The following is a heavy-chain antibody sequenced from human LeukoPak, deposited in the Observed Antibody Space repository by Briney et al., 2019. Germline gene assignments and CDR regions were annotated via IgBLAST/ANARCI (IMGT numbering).Heavy chain of an antibody. CDR1: GGTFSSYA. V-gene: IGHV1-8*02. J-gene: IGHJ4*02. Sequence: ASVKVSCKASGGTFSSYAISWVRQAPGQGLEWMGWMNPNSGNTGYAQKFQGRVTMTRNTSISTAYMELSSLRSEDTAVYYCARPRGGLMFDYWGQGTLVTVSS. CDR2: MNPNSGNT. D-gene: IGHD3-16*01. CDR3: ARPRGGLMFDY.